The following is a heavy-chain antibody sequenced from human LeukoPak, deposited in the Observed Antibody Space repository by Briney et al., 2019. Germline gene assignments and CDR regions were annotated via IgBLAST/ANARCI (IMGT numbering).Heavy chain of an antibody. J-gene: IGHJ4*02. V-gene: IGHV1-3*01. CDR1: GYTFTSYA. Sequence: GASVKVSCKASGYTFTSYAMHWVRQAPGQRLEWMGWINAGNGNTKYSQKFQGRVAITRDTSASTAYMELSSLRSEDTAVYYCARDFLYCSGGSCYRHFDYWGQGTLVTVSS. CDR3: ARDFLYCSGGSCYRHFDY. CDR2: INAGNGNT. D-gene: IGHD2-15*01.